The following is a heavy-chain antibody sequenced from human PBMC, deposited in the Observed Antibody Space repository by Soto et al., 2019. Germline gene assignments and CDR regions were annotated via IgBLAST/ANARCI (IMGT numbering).Heavy chain of an antibody. J-gene: IGHJ4*02. CDR1: GFTFSRHG. V-gene: IGHV3-33*01. Sequence: QVQLVESGGGVVQPGTSLRLSCAASGFTFSRHGMHWVRQTPGKGLEWLAVISNDASGHWYADSVKGRFTISRDNFENTLYLQMNGLRLEDTAMYYCARDDDYPDNGFDYWGQGTLVTVSS. D-gene: IGHD4-17*01. CDR3: ARDDDYPDNGFDY. CDR2: ISNDASGH.